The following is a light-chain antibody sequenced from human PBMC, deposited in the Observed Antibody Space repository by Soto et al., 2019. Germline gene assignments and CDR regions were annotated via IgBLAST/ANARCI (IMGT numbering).Light chain of an antibody. Sequence: ETVLTQSPGTLSLSPGERATLSCRASQSVSSSYLAWYQQKPGQAPRLLIYGASSRATGIPDRFSGSGSGTDFTLTISRLEPEDFAVYYCQQYCSSPLFTFGPGTKVDIK. CDR2: GAS. J-gene: IGKJ3*01. CDR1: QSVSSSY. V-gene: IGKV3-20*01. CDR3: QQYCSSPLFT.